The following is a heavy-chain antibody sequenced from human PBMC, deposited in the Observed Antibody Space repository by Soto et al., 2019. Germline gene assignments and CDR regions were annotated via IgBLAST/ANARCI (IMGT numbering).Heavy chain of an antibody. CDR2: IYTSGST. D-gene: IGHD6-19*01. V-gene: IGHV4-4*07. Sequence: PSETLSLTCTVSGGSISSYYWIWIRQPAGKGLEWIGRIYTSGSTNYNPSLKSRVTMSVDTSKNQFSLKLSSVTAADTAVYYCARDGTQQWLVSLDYYYYGMDVWGQGTTVTVSS. CDR3: ARDGTQQWLVSLDYYYYGMDV. J-gene: IGHJ6*02. CDR1: GGSISSYY.